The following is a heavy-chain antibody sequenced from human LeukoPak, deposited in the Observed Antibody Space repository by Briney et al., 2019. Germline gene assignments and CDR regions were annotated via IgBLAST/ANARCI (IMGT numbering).Heavy chain of an antibody. Sequence: GGSLRLSFAASGFTFSSYGRHWVRQAPGKGLEWGAVISYDGSNKYYADSVNGRFTISRDNSKNTLYLQMNSLRAEETAVSYCAKDRLTVMYSSSWVFDYWGQGTLVTVSS. D-gene: IGHD6-13*01. CDR1: GFTFSSYG. J-gene: IGHJ4*02. V-gene: IGHV3-30*18. CDR2: ISYDGSNK. CDR3: AKDRLTVMYSSSWVFDY.